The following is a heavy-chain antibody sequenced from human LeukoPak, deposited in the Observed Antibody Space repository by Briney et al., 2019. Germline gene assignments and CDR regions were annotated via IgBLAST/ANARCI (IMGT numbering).Heavy chain of an antibody. D-gene: IGHD5-12*01. CDR3: ARHNDGYSGYGGIDY. V-gene: IGHV5-51*01. CDR2: IYPGDSDT. Sequence: GESLKISCKGSGYSFTSYWIGWVRQMPGKGLEWMGIIYPGDSDTRYSPSFQGQVTISADKSISTAYLQWSSLKASDTAMYYCARHNDGYSGYGGIDYWGRGTLVTVSS. J-gene: IGHJ4*02. CDR1: GYSFTSYW.